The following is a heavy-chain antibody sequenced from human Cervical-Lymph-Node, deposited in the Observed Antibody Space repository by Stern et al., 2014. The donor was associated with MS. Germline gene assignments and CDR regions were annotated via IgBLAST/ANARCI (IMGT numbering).Heavy chain of an antibody. V-gene: IGHV4-61*02. CDR2: IHDSGST. Sequence: VQLVESGPGLVKPSQTLSLTCTVSGGSTSSSGYYWSWIRQPADKGLEWIGRIHDSGSTYYNPSLKSRVTLSMDTAKNPFSLKLPSVTAADTAVYYCATTRWDLFTWNWFDPWGQGTLVTVSS. CDR1: GGSTSSSGYY. CDR3: ATTRWDLFTWNWFDP. J-gene: IGHJ5*02. D-gene: IGHD1-26*01.